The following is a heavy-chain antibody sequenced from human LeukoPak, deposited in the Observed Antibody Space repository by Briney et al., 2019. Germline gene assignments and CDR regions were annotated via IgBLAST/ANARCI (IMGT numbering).Heavy chain of an antibody. J-gene: IGHJ4*02. V-gene: IGHV4-39*01. CDR3: ARHYYDSSGFVPDHFDY. CDR1: GGSISSSSYY. D-gene: IGHD3-22*01. CDR2: IYYSGST. Sequence: KPSEPLSLTCTVSGGSISSSSYYWGWIRQPPGKGLEWIGSIYYSGSTYYNPSLKSRFTISVDTSKNQFSLKLSSVTAADTAVYYCARHYYDSSGFVPDHFDYWGQGTLVSVSS.